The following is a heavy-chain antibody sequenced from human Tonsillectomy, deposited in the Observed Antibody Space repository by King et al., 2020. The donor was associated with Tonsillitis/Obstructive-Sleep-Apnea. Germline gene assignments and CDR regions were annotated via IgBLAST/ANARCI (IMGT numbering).Heavy chain of an antibody. CDR1: GYSFTSYW. CDR3: ARQKYIRSPSHY. D-gene: IGHD6-6*01. Sequence: QLVQSGAEVKKPGESLRISCKGSGYSFTSYWISWVRQMPGKGLEWMGRIDPTDSYTNYSPSFQGHVTISADKSISTAYLQWSSLQASYTAMYYCARQKYIRSPSHYWGQGTLVTVSS. CDR2: IDPTDSYT. V-gene: IGHV5-10-1*01. J-gene: IGHJ4*02.